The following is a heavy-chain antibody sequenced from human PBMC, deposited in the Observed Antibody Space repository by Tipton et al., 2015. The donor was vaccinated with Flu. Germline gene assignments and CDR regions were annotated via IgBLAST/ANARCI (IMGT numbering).Heavy chain of an antibody. D-gene: IGHD6-19*01. J-gene: IGHJ2*01. CDR3: ARLPRYSSGWGRYFDL. CDR2: IHPAGRT. V-gene: IGHV4-34*01. CDR1: GGSFSDYN. Sequence: GLVKPSDTLSLTCAVYGGSFSDYNWSWIRKSPGKGLEWIGEIHPAGRTNYKSSLESRVSISVDTSKNQISLRLTSVTAADTAVYHCARLPRYSSGWGRYFDLWGRGTLVTVSS.